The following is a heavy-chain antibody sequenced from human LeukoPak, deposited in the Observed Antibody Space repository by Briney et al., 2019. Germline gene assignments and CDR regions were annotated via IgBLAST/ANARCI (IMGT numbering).Heavy chain of an antibody. V-gene: IGHV4-39*07. Sequence: SETLSLTCSGGSISSNNYYLGWIRQSPGKGLEWIGRLYYGGSAYYNPSLKSRVTISLDTFKNQFSLKLSSVTAADAAVYYCAGGRVVGVSRGLGVRSWGQGTLVIVSS. J-gene: IGHJ5*02. CDR3: AGGRVVGVSRGLGVRS. CDR2: LYYGGSA. CDR1: GGSISSNNYY. D-gene: IGHD1-26*01.